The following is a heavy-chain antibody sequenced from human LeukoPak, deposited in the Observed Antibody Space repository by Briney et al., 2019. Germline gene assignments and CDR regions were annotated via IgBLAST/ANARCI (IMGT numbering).Heavy chain of an antibody. Sequence: GSLRLSCAASGFTFSSYSMNWVRQAPGKGLEWVSSISSSSSYIYYADSVKGRFTISRDNAKNSLYLQMNSLRAEDTAVYYCARGTRLGELSTSFDIWGQGTMVTVSS. CDR3: ARGTRLGELSTSFDI. J-gene: IGHJ3*02. CDR2: ISSSSSYI. D-gene: IGHD3-16*02. CDR1: GFTFSSYS. V-gene: IGHV3-21*01.